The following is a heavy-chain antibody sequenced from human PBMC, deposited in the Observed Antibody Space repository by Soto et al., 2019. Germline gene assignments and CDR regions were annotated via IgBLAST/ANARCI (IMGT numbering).Heavy chain of an antibody. CDR2: IKQDGSEK. Sequence: GGSLRLSCAASKFTFSSYWMNWVRQAPGKGLEWVANIKQDGSEKYYVDSVKGRFTISRDNAKNALYLQMNSLRAEDTAVYYCAGGGGWVIDSWGQGALVTVSS. D-gene: IGHD3-16*01. CDR1: KFTFSSYW. CDR3: AGGGGWVIDS. V-gene: IGHV3-7*01. J-gene: IGHJ4*02.